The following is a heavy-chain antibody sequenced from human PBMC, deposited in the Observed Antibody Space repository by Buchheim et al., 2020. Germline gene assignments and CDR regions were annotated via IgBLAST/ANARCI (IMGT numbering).Heavy chain of an antibody. CDR1: GYAFTSYY. CDR3: ARGDGGTYFADDAFDI. J-gene: IGHJ3*02. Sequence: QVQLVQSGAEVKKPGASVKVSCKASGYAFTSYYMHWARQAPGQGLEWMGIIYPSGGSTSYAQKFQGRVTMTRDTSTSTVYMELSSLRSEDTAVYYCARGDGGTYFADDAFDIWGQGT. V-gene: IGHV1-46*01. CDR2: IYPSGGST. D-gene: IGHD1-26*01.